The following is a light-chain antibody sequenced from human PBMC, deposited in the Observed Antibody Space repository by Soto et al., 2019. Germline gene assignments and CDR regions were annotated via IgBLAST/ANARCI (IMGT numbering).Light chain of an antibody. CDR3: QQYYSTPPT. J-gene: IGKJ4*01. CDR1: QSVLYSSNNKNY. Sequence: DIVMTQSPDSLAVSLGERATINGKSSQSVLYSSNNKNYLAWYQQKPGQPPKLLIYWASTRESGVPDRFSGSGSGTDFTLTISSLQAEDVAVYYCQQYYSTPPTFGGGTNVEIK. CDR2: WAS. V-gene: IGKV4-1*01.